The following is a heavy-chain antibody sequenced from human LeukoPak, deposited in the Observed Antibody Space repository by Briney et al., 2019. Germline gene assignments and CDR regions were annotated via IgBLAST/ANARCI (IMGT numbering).Heavy chain of an antibody. V-gene: IGHV4-61*08. J-gene: IGHJ3*02. CDR2: IYYSGST. CDR1: GGSISSGGYY. D-gene: IGHD3-3*01. Sequence: SSETLSLTCTVSGGSISSGGYYWSWIRQPPGKGLEWIGYIYYSGSTNYNPSLKSRVTISVDTSKNQFSLKLSSVTAADTAVYYCARARYDFGAFDIWGQGTMVTVSS. CDR3: ARARYDFGAFDI.